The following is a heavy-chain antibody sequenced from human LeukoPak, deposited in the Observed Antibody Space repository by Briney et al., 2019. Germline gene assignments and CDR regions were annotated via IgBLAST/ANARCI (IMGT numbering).Heavy chain of an antibody. D-gene: IGHD1-14*01. CDR3: ARDKSLYPNHDSFGPSYFDY. CDR2: ISSRGSTI. V-gene: IGHV3-11*04. CDR1: GFTFSDYY. J-gene: IGHJ4*02. Sequence: GGSLRLSCAASGFTFSDYYMTWIRQAPGKGLEWVSYISSRGSTIYYADSVKGRFTISRDNAKNSLYLQMNSLRAEDTAVYYCARDKSLYPNHDSFGPSYFDYWGQGTLVTVSS.